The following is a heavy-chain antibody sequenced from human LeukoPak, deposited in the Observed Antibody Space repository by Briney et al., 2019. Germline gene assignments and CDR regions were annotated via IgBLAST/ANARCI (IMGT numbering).Heavy chain of an antibody. V-gene: IGHV1-24*01. CDR1: GYTLTELS. Sequence: ASVKVSCKVSGYTLTELSMHWVRQAPGKGLEWMGGFDPEDGETTYAQKFQGRVTMTGDTSTDTAYRELSSLRSEDTAVYYCATGRTGDLFDYWGQGTLVTVSS. J-gene: IGHJ4*02. D-gene: IGHD7-27*01. CDR2: FDPEDGET. CDR3: ATGRTGDLFDY.